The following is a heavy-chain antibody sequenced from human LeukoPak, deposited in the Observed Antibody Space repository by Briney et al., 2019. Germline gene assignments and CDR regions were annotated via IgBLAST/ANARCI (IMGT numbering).Heavy chain of an antibody. V-gene: IGHV4-59*08. D-gene: IGHD5-24*01. CDR1: GGSMSSYY. CDR3: ARHLEMATIIDY. CDR2: ISNSGST. J-gene: IGHJ4*02. Sequence: PSETLSLTCTVSGGSMSSYYWSWVRQPPGKGLEWIGYISNSGSTNNNPSLKSRVTMSVSTPKNQFSLKLNSVTAADTAVYYCARHLEMATIIDYWGQGTLVTVSS.